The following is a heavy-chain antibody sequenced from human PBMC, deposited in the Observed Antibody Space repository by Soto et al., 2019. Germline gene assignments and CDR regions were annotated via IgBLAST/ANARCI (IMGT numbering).Heavy chain of an antibody. Sequence: PGGSLRLSCASSGFTFISYWMSWVRQAPGKGLEWVANIKQDGSEKYYVDSVKGRFTISRDNAKNSLYLQMNSLRAEDTAVYYCARDSRGWISFYGMDVWGQGTTVTVSS. CDR3: ARDSRGWISFYGMDV. D-gene: IGHD2-2*03. J-gene: IGHJ6*02. CDR1: GFTFISYW. CDR2: IKQDGSEK. V-gene: IGHV3-7*01.